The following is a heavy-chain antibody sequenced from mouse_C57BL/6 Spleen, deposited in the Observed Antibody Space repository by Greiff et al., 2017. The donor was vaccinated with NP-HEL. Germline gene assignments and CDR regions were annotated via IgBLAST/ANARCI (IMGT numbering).Heavy chain of an antibody. V-gene: IGHV1-19*01. CDR3: ARSYGSSNYFDY. Sequence: VQLQQSGPVLVKPGASVKMSCKASGYTFTDYYMNWVKQSHGKSLEWIGVINPYNGGTSYNQKFKGKATLTVDKSSSTAYMELNSLTSEDSAVYYCARSYGSSNYFDYWGQGTTLTVST. CDR2: INPYNGGT. CDR1: GYTFTDYY. D-gene: IGHD1-1*01. J-gene: IGHJ2*01.